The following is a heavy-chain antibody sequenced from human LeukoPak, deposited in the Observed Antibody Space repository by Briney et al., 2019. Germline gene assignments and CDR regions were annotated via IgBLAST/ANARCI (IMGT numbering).Heavy chain of an antibody. CDR2: IIPIFGTA. CDR1: GGTFSSYA. CDR3: ARGQDIVVVVAALNWFDP. J-gene: IGHJ5*02. D-gene: IGHD2-15*01. V-gene: IGHV1-69*13. Sequence: VASVKVSCKASGGTFSSYAISWVRQAPGQGLEWMGGIIPIFGTANYAQRFQGRVTITADESTSTAYMELSSLRSEDTAVYYCARGQDIVVVVAALNWFDPWGQGTLVTVSS.